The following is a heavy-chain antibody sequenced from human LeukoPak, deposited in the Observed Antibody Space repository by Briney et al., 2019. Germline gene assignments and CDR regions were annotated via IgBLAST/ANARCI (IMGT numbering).Heavy chain of an antibody. CDR3: ARGPSGYHNT. D-gene: IGHD5-12*01. Sequence: PGGSPRLSCAASGFTFDDYDMSWVRQPPGKGLEWVSGINWNGGSTGYADSVKGRFTISRDNAKNTLYLQMNSLRAEDTAVYYCARGPSGYHNTGGQGTLVTVSS. CDR1: GFTFDDYD. CDR2: INWNGGST. V-gene: IGHV3-20*04. J-gene: IGHJ4*02.